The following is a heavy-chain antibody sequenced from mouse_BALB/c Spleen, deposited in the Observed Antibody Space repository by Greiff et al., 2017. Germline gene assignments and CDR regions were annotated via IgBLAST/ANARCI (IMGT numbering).Heavy chain of an antibody. CDR2: IDPSDSET. Sequence: VQLQQSGPQLVRPGASVKISCKASGYSFTSYWMHWVKQRPGQGLEWIGMIDPSDSETRLNQKFKDKATLTVDKSSSTAYMQLSSPTSEDSAVYYCARQLRRGKYYAMDYWGQGTSVTVSS. D-gene: IGHD2-4*01. CDR3: ARQLRRGKYYAMDY. V-gene: IGHV1S127*01. J-gene: IGHJ4*01. CDR1: GYSFTSYW.